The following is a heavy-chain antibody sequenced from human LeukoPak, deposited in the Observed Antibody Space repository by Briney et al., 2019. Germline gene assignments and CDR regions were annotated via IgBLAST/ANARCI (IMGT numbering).Heavy chain of an antibody. V-gene: IGHV4-38-2*01. D-gene: IGHD6-13*01. CDR3: ARAQDEYSSSRL. CDR2: IYHSRST. Sequence: PSETLSLTCAVSGYSISSGYYWGWIRRPPGKGLEGIGSIYHSRSTYYNPSLKSRVTISVDTSKNQFSLKVSSVTAADTAVYYCARAQDEYSSSRLWGQGTLVTVSS. J-gene: IGHJ4*02. CDR1: GYSISSGYY.